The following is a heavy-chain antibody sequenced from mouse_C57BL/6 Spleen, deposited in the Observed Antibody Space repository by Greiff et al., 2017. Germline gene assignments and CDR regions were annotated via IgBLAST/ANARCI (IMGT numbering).Heavy chain of an antibody. V-gene: IGHV1-64*01. CDR2: IHPNSGST. CDR1: GYTFTSYW. J-gene: IGHJ4*01. D-gene: IGHD2-4*01. CDR3: ARSAGLRQDAMDY. Sequence: QVQLQQSGAELVKPGASVKLSCKASGYTFTSYWMHWVKQRPGQGLEWIGMIHPNSGSTNYNEKFKSKATLTVDKSSSTAYMQLSSLTSEDSAVXYCARSAGLRQDAMDYWGQGTSVTVSS.